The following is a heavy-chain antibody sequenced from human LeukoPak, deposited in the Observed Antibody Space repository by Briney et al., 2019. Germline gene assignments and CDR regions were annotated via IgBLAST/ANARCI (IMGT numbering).Heavy chain of an antibody. CDR1: GYTFTGYY. D-gene: IGHD1-26*01. V-gene: IGHV1-2*06. CDR2: INPNSGGT. CDR3: AREGGYYYYYMDV. Sequence: GASLKGSCKASGYTFTGYYMHLVRQAPGQGLEWMGRINPNSGGTNYAQKFQGRVPMTRDTSISTAYMELSRLRSDDTAVYYCAREGGYYYYYMDVWGKRTTVTVSS. J-gene: IGHJ6*03.